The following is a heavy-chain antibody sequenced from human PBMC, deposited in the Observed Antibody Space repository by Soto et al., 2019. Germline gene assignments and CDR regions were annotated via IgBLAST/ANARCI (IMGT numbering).Heavy chain of an antibody. CDR2: ISGSGGST. V-gene: IGHV3-23*01. Sequence: EVQLLESGGGLVQPGGSLRLSCAASGFTFSNYAMSWVRQAPGKGLEWVSVISGSGGSTYYADSVKGRFTISRDNSNNTLYLQMNSLRAEDTAVYYCARDADGDSLLGYLDYWGQGTLVTVSS. CDR1: GFTFSNYA. D-gene: IGHD4-17*01. J-gene: IGHJ4*02. CDR3: ARDADGDSLLGYLDY.